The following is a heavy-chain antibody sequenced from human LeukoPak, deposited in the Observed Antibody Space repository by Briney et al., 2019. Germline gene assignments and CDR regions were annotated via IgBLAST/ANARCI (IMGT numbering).Heavy chain of an antibody. D-gene: IGHD1-26*01. J-gene: IGHJ6*03. CDR2: IYTSGST. CDR1: GGSISSYY. Sequence: PSETLSLTCTVSGGSISSYYWNWIRQPAGKGLEWIGRIYTSGSTNYNPSLKSRVTMSVDTSKNQFSLKLSSVTAADTAVYYCARQAPRVGTYYYYYYMDVWGKGTTVTISS. CDR3: ARQAPRVGTYYYYYYMDV. V-gene: IGHV4-4*07.